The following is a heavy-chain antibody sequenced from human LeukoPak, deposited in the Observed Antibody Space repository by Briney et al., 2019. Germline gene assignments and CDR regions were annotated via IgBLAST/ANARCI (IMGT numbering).Heavy chain of an antibody. J-gene: IGHJ4*02. V-gene: IGHV4-59*01. CDR1: GDSISSYY. D-gene: IGHD3-22*01. CDR2: INYSGST. CDR3: ARVGYYYESSGYFYFDY. Sequence: PSETLSPTCTVSGDSISSYYWSWIRQPPGKGLEWIGYINYSGSTNYNPSLKSRVTISVDTSKNQFSLNLSSVTAADTAVYYCARVGYYYESSGYFYFDYWGQGTLVTVSS.